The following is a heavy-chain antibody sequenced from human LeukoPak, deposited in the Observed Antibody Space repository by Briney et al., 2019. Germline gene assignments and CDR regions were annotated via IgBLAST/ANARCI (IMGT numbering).Heavy chain of an antibody. J-gene: IGHJ5*02. D-gene: IGHD4-11*01. Sequence: ASVNVSCKASGFRFTSFGVGWVRQAPGQGLEWMGWISTYFGVTHFAEKFEDRVTMTIDISTATAYMELRNLRYDDSAIYYCARDSDYSENGNGDWLDPWGQGTVVTVSS. CDR3: ARDSDYSENGNGDWLDP. CDR1: GFRFTSFG. CDR2: ISTYFGVT. V-gene: IGHV1-18*04.